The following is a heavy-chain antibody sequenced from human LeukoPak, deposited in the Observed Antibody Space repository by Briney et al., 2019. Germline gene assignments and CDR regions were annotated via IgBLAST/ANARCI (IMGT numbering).Heavy chain of an antibody. V-gene: IGHV1-69*04. CDR1: GGTFSSYA. CDR3: ARDDGSGFFDI. Sequence: ASVKVSCKASGGTFSSYAISWVRQAPGQGLEWMGRIIPILGIANYAQKFQGRVTITADKSTSTAYMELSSLRSEDTAVYYCARDDGSGFFDIWGQGTMVTVSS. D-gene: IGHD3-10*01. CDR2: IIPILGIA. J-gene: IGHJ3*02.